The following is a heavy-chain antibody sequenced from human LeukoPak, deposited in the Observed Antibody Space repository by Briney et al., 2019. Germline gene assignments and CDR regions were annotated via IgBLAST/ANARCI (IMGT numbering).Heavy chain of an antibody. J-gene: IGHJ5*02. V-gene: IGHV3-23*01. CDR3: ARNQNPPYSGSSDNWFDP. D-gene: IGHD1-26*01. Sequence: GGSLRLSCAASGFTFSNYAMSWVRQAPGKGLEWVSAISGSGGTTYYPDSVKGRFAISRDNAKNSLYLQMNSLRAEDTAVYYCARNQNPPYSGSSDNWFDPWGQGTLVTVSS. CDR1: GFTFSNYA. CDR2: ISGSGGTT.